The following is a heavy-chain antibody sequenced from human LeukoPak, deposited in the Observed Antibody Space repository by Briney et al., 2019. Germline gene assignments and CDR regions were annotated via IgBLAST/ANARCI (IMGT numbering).Heavy chain of an antibody. J-gene: IGHJ2*01. CDR1: GGSISPYY. CDR3: ARREVTTSWYFDL. CDR2: IYYSGYT. Sequence: PSETLSLTCNVSGGSISPYYWSWIRQSPGKGLELIGYIYYSGYTNYNPSLKSRVTISVDTSKNQFSLKLSSVTAADTAVYYCARREVTTSWYFDLWGRGTLVTVSS. D-gene: IGHD4-17*01. V-gene: IGHV4-59*08.